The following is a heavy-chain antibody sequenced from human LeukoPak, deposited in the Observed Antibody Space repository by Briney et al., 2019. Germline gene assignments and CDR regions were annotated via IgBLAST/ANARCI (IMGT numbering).Heavy chain of an antibody. CDR3: AKGIAARPEYFDY. CDR1: GFTFSSYA. D-gene: IGHD6-6*01. V-gene: IGHV3-23*01. Sequence: GGSLRLSRAASGFTFSSYAMSWVRQAPGKGLEWVSAISGSGGSTYYADSVKGRFTISRDNSKNTLYLQMNSLRAEDTAVYYCAKGIAARPEYFDYWGQGTLVTVSS. CDR2: ISGSGGST. J-gene: IGHJ4*02.